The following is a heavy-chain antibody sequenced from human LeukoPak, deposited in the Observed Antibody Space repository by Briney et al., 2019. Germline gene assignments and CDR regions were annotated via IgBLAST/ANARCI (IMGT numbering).Heavy chain of an antibody. V-gene: IGHV3-23*01. D-gene: IGHD1-26*01. Sequence: GGSLRLSCAASGFTFSSYAMSWVRQAPGKGLEWVSSISGSGVSTFYADSVKGRFTISRDNSKNTLNLQMNSLRAEDTAVYYCAKDRARVTYWGQGTLVTVSS. J-gene: IGHJ4*02. CDR1: GFTFSSYA. CDR2: ISGSGVST. CDR3: AKDRARVTY.